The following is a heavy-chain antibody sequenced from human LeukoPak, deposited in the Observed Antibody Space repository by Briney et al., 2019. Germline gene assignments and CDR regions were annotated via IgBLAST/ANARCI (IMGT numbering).Heavy chain of an antibody. CDR3: TSIGY. CDR2: IKREIDGGTR. CDR1: GFSFSNEW. J-gene: IGHJ4*02. V-gene: IGHV3-15*01. D-gene: IGHD2/OR15-2a*01. Sequence: GGSLSLSCAASGFSFSNEWMSWVRQAPGKGLEWVGRIKREIDGGTREYAAPVKGRFTISRDDSKNTLYLQMNSLKTEDTAVYYCTSIGYWGQGTLVTVSS.